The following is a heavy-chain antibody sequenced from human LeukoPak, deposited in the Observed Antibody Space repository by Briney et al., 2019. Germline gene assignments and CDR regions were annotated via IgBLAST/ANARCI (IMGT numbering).Heavy chain of an antibody. CDR1: GFTFRTYG. D-gene: IGHD6-6*01. Sequence: GGSLRLSCAASGFTFRTYGMHWVRRAPGKGLEWVAVISYDGSEEYYGDSVQGRFTISRDNSKNTLSLQMNSLRAEDTAVYYCAKDKGSSGIFVRLDYWGPGALVTVSS. V-gene: IGHV3-30*18. J-gene: IGHJ4*02. CDR3: AKDKGSSGIFVRLDY. CDR2: ISYDGSEE.